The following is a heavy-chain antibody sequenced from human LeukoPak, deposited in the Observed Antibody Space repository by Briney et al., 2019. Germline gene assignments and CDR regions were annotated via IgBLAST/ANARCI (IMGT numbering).Heavy chain of an antibody. CDR3: ATIAVAGTGDY. CDR2: ISGSGGST. CDR1: GFAFTNYA. V-gene: IGHV3-23*01. J-gene: IGHJ4*02. D-gene: IGHD6-19*01. Sequence: GGSLRLSCAASGFAFTNYAMTWVRQAPGKGLEWVSAISGSGGSTYYADSVKGRFTISRDNSKNTLYLQMNSLRAEDTAVYYCATIAVAGTGDYWGQGTLVTVSS.